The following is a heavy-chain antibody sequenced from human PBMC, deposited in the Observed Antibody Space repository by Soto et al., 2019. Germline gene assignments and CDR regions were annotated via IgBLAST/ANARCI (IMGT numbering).Heavy chain of an antibody. CDR2: IDTNGDT. CDR1: GDSLRRGFHH. Sequence: QVQLQESGSGLLKPSQTLSLDCSVSGDSLRRGFHHWSWIRQTPGKGLQLIGYIDTNGDTHYDPSLRNRLNMSIVTTESRFSLKVTSVTAADTAVYYCARGTAYYCPNEKCGFFFDHWGQGALVTVTS. CDR3: ARGTAYYCPNEKCGFFFDH. J-gene: IGHJ4*02. V-gene: IGHV4-31*03. D-gene: IGHD2-8*01.